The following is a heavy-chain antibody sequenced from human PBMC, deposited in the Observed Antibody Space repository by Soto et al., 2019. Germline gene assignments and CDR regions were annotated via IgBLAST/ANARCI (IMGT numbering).Heavy chain of an antibody. J-gene: IGHJ4*02. CDR3: ARGLGTIVRGVIDPFDY. V-gene: IGHV4-31*01. D-gene: IGHD3-10*01. CDR1: GGSISSGGYY. CDR2: IYYSGST. Sequence: QVQLQESGPGLVKPSQTLSLTCTVSGGSISSGGYYWSWIRQHPGKGLEWIGYIYYSGSTYYNPSLKSPVTISVDTSKTQFSLKLSSVTAAETAVYYCARGLGTIVRGVIDPFDYWGQGTLVTVSS.